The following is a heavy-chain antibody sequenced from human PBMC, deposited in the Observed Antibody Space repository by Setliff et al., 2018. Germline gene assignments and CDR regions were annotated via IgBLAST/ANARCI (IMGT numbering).Heavy chain of an antibody. Sequence: SETLSLTCTVSDVSISSFYWSWIRQPPGKGLEWIGYIYYSGNTFYNPSLGSRLTISGDTSKNQFSLKLSSVTAADTAVYYCARRIVGAVDGFDIWGQGTMVTVS. CDR3: ARRIVGAVDGFDI. V-gene: IGHV4-59*04. D-gene: IGHD1-26*01. CDR1: DVSISSFY. J-gene: IGHJ3*02. CDR2: IYYSGNT.